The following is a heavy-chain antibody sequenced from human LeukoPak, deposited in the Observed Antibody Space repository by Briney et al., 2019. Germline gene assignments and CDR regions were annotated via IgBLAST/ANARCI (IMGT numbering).Heavy chain of an antibody. Sequence: SGGSLRLSGAASGFTISSYAMSWVRQAPGKGLESVSTISGSGGRTYYADSVKGRFTISRDNSKNTLFLQMSSLRAEDTAVYYCAKPLGQWYSSSSLINYYYYYMDVWGKGTTVTVSS. J-gene: IGHJ6*03. CDR1: GFTISSYA. D-gene: IGHD6-6*01. CDR2: ISGSGGRT. V-gene: IGHV3-23*01. CDR3: AKPLGQWYSSSSLINYYYYYMDV.